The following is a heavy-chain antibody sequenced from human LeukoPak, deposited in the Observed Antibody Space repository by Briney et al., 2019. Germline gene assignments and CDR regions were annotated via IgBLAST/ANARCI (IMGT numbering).Heavy chain of an antibody. CDR3: ARASFNSYGIDGFDH. CDR2: IYKNERV. V-gene: IGHV4-59*01. D-gene: IGHD5-18*01. J-gene: IGHJ4*02. Sequence: PSETLSLTCTVSGGSMTNYFWNWIRQSPGKGLEWIAYIYKNERVKYNPSLKSRVSTSVDTSKNQFSLRLNSVTAADTAVYFCARASFNSYGIDGFDHWGQGTPVTVSS. CDR1: GGSMTNYF.